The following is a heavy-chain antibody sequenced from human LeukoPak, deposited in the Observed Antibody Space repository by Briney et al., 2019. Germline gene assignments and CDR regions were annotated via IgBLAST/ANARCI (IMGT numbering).Heavy chain of an antibody. Sequence: GESLKISCQSSGYSLTNYWIGWVRQMPGRGLEWMGLIHLSDSDTRNSPSFQGQVIISADKSISTAYLQWSSLKASDTAMYYCARQGGQRSSGWYPSYYYGMDVWGQGTTVTVSS. V-gene: IGHV5-51*01. J-gene: IGHJ6*02. CDR1: GYSLTNYW. CDR2: IHLSDSDT. D-gene: IGHD6-19*01. CDR3: ARQGGQRSSGWYPSYYYGMDV.